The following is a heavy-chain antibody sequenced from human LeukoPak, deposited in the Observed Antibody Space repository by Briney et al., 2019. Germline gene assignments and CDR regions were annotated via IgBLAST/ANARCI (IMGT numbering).Heavy chain of an antibody. Sequence: PGGSLRLSCAASGFTVSSNYMSWVRQAPGKGLEWVSVIYSGGSTYYADSVKGRFTISRDNSKNTLYLQMNSLRAEDTAVYYCARGLSNYYYYGMDVWGQGTTVTVSS. CDR1: GFTVSSNY. V-gene: IGHV3-66*01. CDR2: IYSGGST. J-gene: IGHJ6*02. CDR3: ARGLSNYYYYGMDV. D-gene: IGHD6-19*01.